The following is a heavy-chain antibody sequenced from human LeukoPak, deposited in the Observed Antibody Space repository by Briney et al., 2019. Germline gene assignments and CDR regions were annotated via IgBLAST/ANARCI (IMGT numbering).Heavy chain of an antibody. D-gene: IGHD6-19*01. V-gene: IGHV1-69*13. Sequence: ASVKVSCKASGGTFRRYAISWVRQAPGQGLEWMGGIIPFFDTTNYAENFQGRVTITADVSTTTLYLELSSVRSEDTAVYYGATGGLVMKPSYIDVWGKGTTVTVSS. J-gene: IGHJ6*03. CDR2: IIPFFDTT. CDR1: GGTFRRYA. CDR3: ATGGLVMKPSYIDV.